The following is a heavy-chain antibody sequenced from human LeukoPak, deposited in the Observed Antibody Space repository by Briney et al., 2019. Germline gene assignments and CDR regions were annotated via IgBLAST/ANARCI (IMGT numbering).Heavy chain of an antibody. Sequence: GGSLRRSCAASGFTFSNYGMSWVRQAPGKGLEWVSTISGSGDSTYYADSVKGRLTISRDNFKNTLQLQMNSLRAAERALYSCAKVPYSDYGSGRPPFMDAWGQGTTVTVSS. D-gene: IGHD3-10*01. CDR2: ISGSGDST. CDR1: GFTFSNYG. J-gene: IGHJ6*02. CDR3: AKVPYSDYGSGRPPFMDA. V-gene: IGHV3-23*01.